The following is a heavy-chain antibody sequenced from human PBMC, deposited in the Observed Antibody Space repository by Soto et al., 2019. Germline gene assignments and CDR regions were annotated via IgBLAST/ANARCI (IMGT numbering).Heavy chain of an antibody. J-gene: IGHJ6*02. CDR2: IRSKAYGGTT. CDR1: GFTFGDYA. D-gene: IGHD3-9*01. V-gene: IGHV3-49*03. CDR3: TRGGDSVLRYFDWLPIYYYGMDV. Sequence: GGSLRLSCTASGFTFGDYAMSWFRQAPGKGLEWVGFIRSKAYGGTTEYAASVKGRFTISRDDSKSIAYLQMNSLKTEDTAVYYCTRGGDSVLRYFDWLPIYYYGMDVWGQGTTVTVSS.